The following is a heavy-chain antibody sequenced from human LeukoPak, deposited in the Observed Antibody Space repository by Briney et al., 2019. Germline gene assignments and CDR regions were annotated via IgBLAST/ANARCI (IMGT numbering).Heavy chain of an antibody. D-gene: IGHD4-11*01. V-gene: IGHV1-8*01. CDR3: ATMETTRYFDY. CDR2: MNPNSGNT. J-gene: IGHJ4*02. Sequence: ASVKVSCKASGYTFTSYDINWVRQATGQGLEWMGWMNPNSGNTSYAQKFQGRVTMTRNTSISTAYMELSSLRSEDTAVYYCATMETTRYFDYWGQGTLVTVSS. CDR1: GYTFTSYD.